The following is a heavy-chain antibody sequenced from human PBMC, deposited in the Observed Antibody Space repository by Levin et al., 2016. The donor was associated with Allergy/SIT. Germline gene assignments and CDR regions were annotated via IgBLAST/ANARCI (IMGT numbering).Heavy chain of an antibody. CDR3: ARVCPEVLRYFDWLLGDYYYYGMDV. V-gene: IGHV1-69*04. J-gene: IGHJ6*02. Sequence: WVRQAPGQGLEWMGRIIPILGIANYAQKFQGRVTITADKSTSTAYMELRSLRSDDTAVYYCARVCPEVLRYFDWLLGDYYYYGMDVWGQGTTVTVSS. D-gene: IGHD3-9*01. CDR2: IIPILGIA.